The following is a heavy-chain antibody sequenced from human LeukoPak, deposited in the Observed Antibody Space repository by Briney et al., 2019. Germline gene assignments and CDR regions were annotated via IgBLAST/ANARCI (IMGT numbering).Heavy chain of an antibody. CDR2: INPNSGGT. J-gene: IGHJ3*02. Sequence: ASVKVSCKASGYTFTGYYMHWVRQAPGQGLERMGWINPNSGGTNYAQKFQGRVTMTRDTSISTAYMELSRLRSDDTAVYYCASGREYYGSGSHDDAFDIWGQGTMVTVSS. V-gene: IGHV1-2*02. CDR1: GYTFTGYY. D-gene: IGHD3-10*01. CDR3: ASGREYYGSGSHDDAFDI.